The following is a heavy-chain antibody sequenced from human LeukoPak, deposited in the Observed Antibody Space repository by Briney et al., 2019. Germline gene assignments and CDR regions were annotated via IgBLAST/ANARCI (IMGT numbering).Heavy chain of an antibody. V-gene: IGHV1-8*01. J-gene: IGHJ6*03. Sequence: ASVKVSCKASGYTFTSYDINWVRQATGQGLEWMGWMNPNSGNTGYAQKFQGGVTMTRNTSISTAYMELSSLRSEDTAVYYCARGKNYDFWSGYPSYYYYYYMDVWGKGTTVTVSS. CDR2: MNPNSGNT. D-gene: IGHD3-3*01. CDR3: ARGKNYDFWSGYPSYYYYYYMDV. CDR1: GYTFTSYD.